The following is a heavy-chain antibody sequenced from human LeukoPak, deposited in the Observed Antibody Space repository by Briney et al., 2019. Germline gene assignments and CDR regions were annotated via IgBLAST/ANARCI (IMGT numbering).Heavy chain of an antibody. V-gene: IGHV1-69*13. Sequence: ASVKVSCKASGGTFSSYAISWVRQAPGQGLEWMGGIIPIFGTANYAQKFQGRVTITADESTSTAYMELSSLRSEDTAVYYCARDRRPRFRGELPPLDYWGQGTLVTVSS. D-gene: IGHD1-26*01. CDR2: IIPIFGTA. CDR1: GGTFSSYA. CDR3: ARDRRPRFRGELPPLDY. J-gene: IGHJ4*02.